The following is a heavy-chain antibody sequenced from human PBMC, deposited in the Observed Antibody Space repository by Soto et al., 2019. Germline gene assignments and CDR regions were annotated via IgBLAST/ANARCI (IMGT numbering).Heavy chain of an antibody. Sequence: DVHLVESGGNMVQPGESLRLSCSVSGFTFSTYWMHWVRQVPGQSLFWVSRISGDGNITTYADSVRGRFTISRDNAKNTLNLQMNSLRVEDTAIYYCTRGPRVDSAGTGAHWGPGTPVTVSS. D-gene: IGHD6-13*01. CDR2: ISGDGNIT. CDR1: GFTFSTYW. CDR3: TRGPRVDSAGTGAH. J-gene: IGHJ4*02. V-gene: IGHV3-74*01.